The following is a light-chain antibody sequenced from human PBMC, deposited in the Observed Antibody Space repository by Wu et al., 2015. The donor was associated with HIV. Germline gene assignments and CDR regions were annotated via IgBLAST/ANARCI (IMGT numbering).Light chain of an antibody. J-gene: IGKJ2*03. V-gene: IGKV3-15*01. Sequence: EIVLRQSPGTLSLSPGERAIFSCRASHNINNRYLAWYQQKLGQAPRLVISGASTRATGIPARFSGSASGTDFTLTISSLQSEDFAVYYCQQYDTRPYSFGQGTKVEIK. CDR1: HNINNRY. CDR2: GAS. CDR3: QQYDTRPYS.